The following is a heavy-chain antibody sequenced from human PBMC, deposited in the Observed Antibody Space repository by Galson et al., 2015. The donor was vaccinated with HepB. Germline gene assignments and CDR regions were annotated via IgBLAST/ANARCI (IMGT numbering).Heavy chain of an antibody. CDR1: GLTLSNYP. Sequence: SLRLSCAASGLTLSNYPVSWVRQAPGKGLEWVSAFTSGNNTYYADSVKGRFTVSRDDSKNTLYLQMNSLRAEDTAIYYCARKLGYGYALDYWGQGTLVTVSS. CDR3: ARKLGYGYALDY. CDR2: FTSGNNT. J-gene: IGHJ4*02. V-gene: IGHV3-23*01. D-gene: IGHD5-18*01.